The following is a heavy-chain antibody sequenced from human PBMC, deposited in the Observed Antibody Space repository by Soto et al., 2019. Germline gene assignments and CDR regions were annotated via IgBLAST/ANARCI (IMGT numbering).Heavy chain of an antibody. D-gene: IGHD6-13*01. V-gene: IGHV2-70*01. CDR1: GFSLRTSGRC. J-gene: IGHJ6*03. CDR3: ARIPAAAAGSDKYYSYYCMDV. CDR2: IDWDDDK. Sequence: SGPTLVNPTQTLTLTWTFSGFSLRTSGRCVSWIRQPPGKALEWLALIDWDDDKYYSTSLKTRLTISKDTSKNQVVLTMTNMDPVDTATYYCARIPAAAAGSDKYYSYYCMDVRGGGTPVTVS.